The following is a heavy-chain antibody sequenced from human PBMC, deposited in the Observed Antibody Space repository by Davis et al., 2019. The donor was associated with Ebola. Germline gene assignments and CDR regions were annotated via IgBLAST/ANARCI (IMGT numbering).Heavy chain of an antibody. CDR2: INAGTGNT. CDR1: GYTFTSYA. CDR3: ARDYGDYGSYFDY. Sequence: ASVKVSCKASGYTFTSYAMHWVRQAPGQRLEWMGWINAGTGNTNYSQKFQGRVSITGDTSASTANMELTGLRSEDTAVYYCARDYGDYGSYFDYWGQGTLVTVSS. J-gene: IGHJ4*02. D-gene: IGHD4-17*01. V-gene: IGHV1-3*01.